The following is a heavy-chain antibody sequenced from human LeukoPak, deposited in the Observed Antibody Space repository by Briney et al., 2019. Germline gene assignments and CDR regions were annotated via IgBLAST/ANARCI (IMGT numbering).Heavy chain of an antibody. CDR3: ADEDFDY. CDR1: GFAFNDFA. Sequence: GRSLTLSCAASGFAFNDFAMYWVRQAPGKGLDWVALIRRDGSHKYYAHSIKGRFTISRDNSKNTLYLQMSSLRAEDTAVYYCADEDFDYWGQGTLVTVSS. CDR2: IRRDGSHK. V-gene: IGHV3-33*06. J-gene: IGHJ4*02.